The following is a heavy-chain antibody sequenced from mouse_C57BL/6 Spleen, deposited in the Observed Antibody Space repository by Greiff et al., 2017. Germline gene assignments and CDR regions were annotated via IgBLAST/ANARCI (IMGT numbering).Heavy chain of an antibody. CDR3: AFTTVVATGYFDV. J-gene: IGHJ1*03. CDR1: GYTFTSYW. V-gene: IGHV1-55*01. D-gene: IGHD1-1*01. CDR2: IYPGSGST. Sequence: QVQLQQPGAELVKPGASVKMSCKASGYTFTSYWITWVKQRPGQGLEWIGDIYPGSGSTNYNEKFKSKATLTVDTSSSTAYMQLSSLASEDSAVYYCAFTTVVATGYFDVWGTGTTVTVSS.